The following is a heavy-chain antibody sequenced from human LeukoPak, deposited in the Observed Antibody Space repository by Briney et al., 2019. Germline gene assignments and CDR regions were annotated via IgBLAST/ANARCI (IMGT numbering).Heavy chain of an antibody. V-gene: IGHV1-18*01. D-gene: IGHD2-2*01. CDR3: ARVELGYCSSTSCLRGYYYYMDV. CDR1: GYTFTTYG. Sequence: ASVKVSCKASGYTFTTYGITWVRQAPGQGLEWMGWISAYNANTNYAQKFQGRVTMTTDTSTSTAYMELRSLRSDDTAVYSCARVELGYCSSTSCLRGYYYYMDVWGKGTTVTVS. CDR2: ISAYNANT. J-gene: IGHJ6*03.